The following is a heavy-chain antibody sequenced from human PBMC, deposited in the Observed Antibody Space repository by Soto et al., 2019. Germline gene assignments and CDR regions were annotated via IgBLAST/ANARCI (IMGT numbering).Heavy chain of an antibody. CDR2: ISYDGGNK. CDR1: GFTFSSYA. D-gene: IGHD6-19*01. CDR3: AGELSGWYGEGQFDY. Sequence: PGGSLRLSCAASGFTFSSYAMHWVRQAPGKGLEWVAVISYDGGNKYYAGSVKGRCTISRDNSKNTLYLQMNSLRAEDTAVYYCAGELSGWYGEGQFDYWGQGTLVTVSS. V-gene: IGHV3-30-3*01. J-gene: IGHJ4*02.